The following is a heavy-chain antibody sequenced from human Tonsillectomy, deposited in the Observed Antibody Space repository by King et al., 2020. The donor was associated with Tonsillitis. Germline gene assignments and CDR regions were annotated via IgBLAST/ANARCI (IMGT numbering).Heavy chain of an antibody. J-gene: IGHJ4*02. CDR2: ISAYNGNT. D-gene: IGHD6-13*01. Sequence: QLVQSGAEVKKPGASVKVSCKASGYTFTNYDINWVRQAPGQGLEWMGWISAYNGNTNYAQKLQGRVTMTKDTSTKTAYMELKSLGIDDTAVYYCAGAPGIAGHWGQGTLVTVSS. CDR3: AGAPGIAGH. CDR1: GYTFTNYD. V-gene: IGHV1-18*04.